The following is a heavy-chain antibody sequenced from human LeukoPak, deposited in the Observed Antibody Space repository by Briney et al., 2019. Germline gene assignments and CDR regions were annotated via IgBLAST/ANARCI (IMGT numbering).Heavy chain of an antibody. CDR3: ARGGGYGDYDNNWFDP. V-gene: IGHV4-34*01. J-gene: IGHJ5*02. CDR2: INHSGST. Sequence: SETLSLTCAVYGGSFSGYYWSWIRQPPGKGLEWIGEINHSGSTNYNPSLKSRVTISVDTSKNQFSLKLSSVTAADTAVYYCARGGGYGDYDNNWFDPWGQGTLVTVSS. D-gene: IGHD4-17*01. CDR1: GGSFSGYY.